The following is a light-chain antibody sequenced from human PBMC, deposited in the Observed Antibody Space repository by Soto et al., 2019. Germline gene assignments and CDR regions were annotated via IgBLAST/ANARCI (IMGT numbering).Light chain of an antibody. CDR3: SSYTSSSSLDL. J-gene: IGLJ1*01. CDR2: DVS. CDR1: SSDVGGYNY. Sequence: QSALTQPASVSGSPGQSITISCTGTSSDVGGYNYVSWYQQHPGKAPKLMIYDVSNRPSGVSNRFSGSKSSNTASLTISGLQAEDEADYYCSSYTSSSSLDLLGTG. V-gene: IGLV2-14*01.